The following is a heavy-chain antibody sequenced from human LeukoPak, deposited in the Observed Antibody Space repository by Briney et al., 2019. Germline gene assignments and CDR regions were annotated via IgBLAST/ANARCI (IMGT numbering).Heavy chain of an antibody. V-gene: IGHV4-39*02. CDR1: GGSISSSSYY. D-gene: IGHD6-6*01. Sequence: SETLSLTCTVSGGSISSSSYYWGWIRQPPGKGLEWIGSIHYSGSTYYNPSLKSRVTISAATSKTQFSLKLSSVTAADTAVYYCAREYSSSSKGGFDYWGQGTLVTVSS. CDR3: AREYSSSSKGGFDY. J-gene: IGHJ4*02. CDR2: IHYSGST.